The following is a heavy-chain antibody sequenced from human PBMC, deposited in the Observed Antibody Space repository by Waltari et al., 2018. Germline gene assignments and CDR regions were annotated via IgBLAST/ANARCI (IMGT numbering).Heavy chain of an antibody. D-gene: IGHD3-9*01. J-gene: IGHJ3*02. CDR3: TTDILTGLDAFDI. CDR1: GFTFSNAW. V-gene: IGHV3-15*01. CDR2: IKSKTDCGTT. Sequence: EVQLVESGGGLVKPGGSLRLSCAASGFTFSNAWMSWVRQAPGKGLEWVGRIKSKTDCGTTDYAAPVKGRFTISRDDSKNTLYLQMNSLKTEDTAVYYCTTDILTGLDAFDIWGQGTMVTVSS.